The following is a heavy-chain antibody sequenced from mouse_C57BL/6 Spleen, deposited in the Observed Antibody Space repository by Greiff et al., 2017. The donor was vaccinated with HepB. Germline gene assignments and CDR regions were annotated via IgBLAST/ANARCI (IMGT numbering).Heavy chain of an antibody. CDR3: ACYSNYGGFAY. Sequence: EVNVVESGGGLVKPGGSLKLSCAASGFTFSSYAMSWVRQTPEKRLEWVATISDGGSYTYYPDNVKGRFTISIDNAKNNLYLQMSHLKSEETAMYYCACYSNYGGFAYWGHGTLVTVSA. J-gene: IGHJ3*01. CDR2: ISDGGSYT. CDR1: GFTFSSYA. D-gene: IGHD2-5*01. V-gene: IGHV5-4*03.